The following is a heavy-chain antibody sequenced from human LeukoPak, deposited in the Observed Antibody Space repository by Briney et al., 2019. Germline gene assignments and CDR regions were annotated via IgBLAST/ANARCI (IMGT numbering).Heavy chain of an antibody. J-gene: IGHJ4*02. CDR2: IFASGSTT. CDR3: ARGGPFGAY. CDR1: GFTFSGYA. Sequence: GGSLRLSCAASGFTFSGYAMNWVRQAPGKGLEWVSLIFASGSTTKYADSVKGRFTISRDNSKNTLYLQMNSLRAEDTAVYYCARGGPFGAYWGQGTLVTVSS. V-gene: IGHV3-23*05. D-gene: IGHD2-21*01.